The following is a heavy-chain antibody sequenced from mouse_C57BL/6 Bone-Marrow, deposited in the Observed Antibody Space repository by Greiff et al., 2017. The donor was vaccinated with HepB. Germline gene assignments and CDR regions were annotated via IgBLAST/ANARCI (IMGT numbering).Heavy chain of an antibody. CDR2: IDPSDSET. D-gene: IGHD2-5*01. CDR1: GYTFTSYW. Sequence: QVQLQQPGAELVRPGSSVKLSCKASGYTFTSYWMHWVKQRPIQGLEWIGNIDPSDSETHYNQKFKDKATLTVDKSSSTAYMQLSSLTSEVSAVYYCARSDSNPSWFAYWGQGTLVTVSA. CDR3: ARSDSNPSWFAY. J-gene: IGHJ3*01. V-gene: IGHV1-52*01.